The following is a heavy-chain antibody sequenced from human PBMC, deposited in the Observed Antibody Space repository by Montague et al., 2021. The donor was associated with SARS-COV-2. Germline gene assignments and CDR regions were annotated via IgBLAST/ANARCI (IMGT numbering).Heavy chain of an antibody. CDR3: TRLSLGWNTD. CDR2: IYFSGST. J-gene: IGHJ1*01. D-gene: IGHD1-1*01. V-gene: IGHV4-59*08. CDR1: GDSMTDSY. Sequence: SETLSLTCTVSGDSMTDSYWSWIWKPPGKGLEYIGYIYFSGSTNYYSSLKSRLTISVDTSTNQFSLKLSSVTAADTAVYFCTRLSLGWNTDWGQGTLVTVSS.